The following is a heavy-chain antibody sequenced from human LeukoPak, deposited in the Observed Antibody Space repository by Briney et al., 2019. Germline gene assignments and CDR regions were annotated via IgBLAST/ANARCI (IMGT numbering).Heavy chain of an antibody. Sequence: PSETLSLTCTVSGGSISSSSYYWGWIRQPPGKGLEWIGSIYYSGSTYYNPSLKSRVTISVDTSKNQFSLKLSSVTAADTAVYYCARLKGIAAAALDYWGQGTLVTVSS. CDR2: IYYSGST. D-gene: IGHD6-13*01. CDR1: GGSISSSSYY. V-gene: IGHV4-39*01. CDR3: ARLKGIAAAALDY. J-gene: IGHJ4*02.